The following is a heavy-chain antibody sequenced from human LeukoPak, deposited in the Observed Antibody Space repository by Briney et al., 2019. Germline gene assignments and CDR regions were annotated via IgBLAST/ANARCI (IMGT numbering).Heavy chain of an antibody. D-gene: IGHD1-14*01. CDR2: ISSSSSSI. CDR1: GFTFSSYE. V-gene: IGHV3-48*03. J-gene: IGHJ4*02. Sequence: GGSLRLSCAASGFTFSSYEMNWVRQAPGKGLEWVSYISSSSSSIYYADSVKGRFTISRDNAKNSLYLQMNSLRAEDTAVYYCARDRDRAVFYFDYWGQGTLVTVSS. CDR3: ARDRDRAVFYFDY.